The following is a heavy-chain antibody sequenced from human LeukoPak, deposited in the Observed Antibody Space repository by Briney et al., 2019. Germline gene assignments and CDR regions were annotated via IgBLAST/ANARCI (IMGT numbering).Heavy chain of an antibody. CDR3: ARGSAAAPY. Sequence: SETMSLTCGVYGGSFSGYYWSWIRQPPGKGLEWIGEINHSGSTNYNPSLKSRVTISVDTSKNQFSLKLSSVTAADTAVYYCARGSAAAPYWGQGTLVTVSS. D-gene: IGHD6-13*01. CDR1: GGSFSGYY. V-gene: IGHV4-34*01. CDR2: INHSGST. J-gene: IGHJ4*02.